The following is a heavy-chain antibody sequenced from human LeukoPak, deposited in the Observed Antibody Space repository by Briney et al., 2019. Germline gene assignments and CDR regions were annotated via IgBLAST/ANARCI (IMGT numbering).Heavy chain of an antibody. Sequence: SETLSLTCTVSGGSISSSSYYWGWIRQPPGKGLEWIGSIYYSGSTYYNPSLKSRVSISVDTSKNQFSRKLSSVTAADTAVYYCARVLGSADYWGQGTLVTVSS. D-gene: IGHD1-26*01. CDR2: IYYSGST. CDR1: GGSISSSSYY. J-gene: IGHJ4*02. V-gene: IGHV4-39*07. CDR3: ARVLGSADY.